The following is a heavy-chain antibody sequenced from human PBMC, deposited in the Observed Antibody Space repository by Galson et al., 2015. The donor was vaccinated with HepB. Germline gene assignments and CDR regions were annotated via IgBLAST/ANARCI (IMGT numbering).Heavy chain of an antibody. V-gene: IGHV3-66*01. CDR3: ARGGWFGNAFDV. D-gene: IGHD3-10*01. CDR2: IYFGGTT. J-gene: IGHJ3*01. CDR1: GFTVISNY. Sequence: CAASGFTVISNYVTWVRQAPGKGLEWVSVIYFGGTTYYADSVKGRFTISRDHSKNTMYLQMNSLRAEDTAVYYCARGGWFGNAFDVWGQGTLVTVSS.